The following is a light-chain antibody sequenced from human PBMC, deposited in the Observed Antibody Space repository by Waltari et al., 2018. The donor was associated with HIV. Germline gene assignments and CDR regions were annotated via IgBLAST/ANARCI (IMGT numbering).Light chain of an antibody. V-gene: IGLV2-14*01. J-gene: IGLJ1*01. CDR3: SSYTSSSTFV. Sequence: QSALIQPASVSGSPGQSITISCTGSSSDVGGYNYVSWYQQHPGKAPKLMIYDVSKRPSGVSNHFSGFKSGSTASLIISGLQAEDEADYYCSSYTSSSTFVFGTGTKVTVL. CDR1: SSDVGGYNY. CDR2: DVS.